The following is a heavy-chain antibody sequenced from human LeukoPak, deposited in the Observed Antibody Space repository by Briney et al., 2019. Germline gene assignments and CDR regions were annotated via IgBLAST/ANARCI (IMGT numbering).Heavy chain of an antibody. Sequence: PSGTLSLTCAVSGGSISSSNWWSWVRQPPGKGLEWIGEIYHSGSTNYNPSLKSRVTISVDKSKNQFSLKLSSVTAADTAVYYSARDLDTGSYYRYFQHWGQGTLVTVSS. CDR1: GGSISSSNW. CDR3: ARDLDTGSYYRYFQH. CDR2: IYHSGST. D-gene: IGHD1-26*01. J-gene: IGHJ1*01. V-gene: IGHV4-4*02.